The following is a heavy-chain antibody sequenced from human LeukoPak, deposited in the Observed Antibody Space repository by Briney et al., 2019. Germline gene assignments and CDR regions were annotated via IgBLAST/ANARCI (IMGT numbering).Heavy chain of an antibody. D-gene: IGHD3-3*01. CDR3: ARGPTYYDFWSGYWDWFDP. J-gene: IGHJ5*02. CDR1: GFTFSSYS. Sequence: GGSLRLSCAASGFTFSSYSMNWVRQAPGKGLEWVSYISSSSGTIYYADSVKDRFTISRDNAKNSLYLQMNSLRAEDTAVYYCARGPTYYDFWSGYWDWFDPWGQGTLVTVSS. V-gene: IGHV3-48*04. CDR2: ISSSSGTI.